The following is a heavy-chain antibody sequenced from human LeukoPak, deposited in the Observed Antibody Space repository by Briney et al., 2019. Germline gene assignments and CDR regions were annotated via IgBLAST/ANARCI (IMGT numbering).Heavy chain of an antibody. V-gene: IGHV1-8*02. D-gene: IGHD3-16*01. CDR3: ARGLGLDY. Sequence: ASVKVSCKASGGTFSSYAISWVRQATGQGLEWMGWMNPNSGNTGYAQKFQGRVTMTRETSISTAYMELSSLRSEDTAVYYCARGLGLDYWGQGTLVTVSS. CDR2: MNPNSGNT. CDR1: GGTFSSYA. J-gene: IGHJ4*02.